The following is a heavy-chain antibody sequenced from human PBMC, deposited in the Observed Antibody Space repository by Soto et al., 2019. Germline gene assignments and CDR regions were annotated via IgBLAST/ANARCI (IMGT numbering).Heavy chain of an antibody. CDR3: ARPAANSRSYSDYFHH. CDR1: GDSISSSTYF. Sequence: QLQLQESGPGLVKASETLSLICTVSGDSISSSTYFWGWIRQPPGKGLEWIGSIDYSGTPYHNTSLTTPATISVDTSKTQFSLMLTSVTPAATAVYYCARPAANSRSYSDYFHHWGQGTLVTVSS. D-gene: IGHD1-26*01. CDR2: IDYSGTP. V-gene: IGHV4-39*01. J-gene: IGHJ1*01.